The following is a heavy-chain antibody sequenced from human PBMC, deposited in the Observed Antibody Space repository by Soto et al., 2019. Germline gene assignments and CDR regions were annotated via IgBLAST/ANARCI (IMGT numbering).Heavy chain of an antibody. CDR3: ARDSSGRHDY. CDR2: IYHGGAT. CDR1: GVSITSGSYY. D-gene: IGHD6-19*01. Sequence: SETLSLTCTVSGVSITSGSYYWAWIRQPPGKGLEWLGYIYHGGATTYNASFKSRVTISIDTSKNQFFLKVNSVTAADTAVYFCARDSSGRHDYWGQGTLVTVLL. V-gene: IGHV4-61*01. J-gene: IGHJ4*02.